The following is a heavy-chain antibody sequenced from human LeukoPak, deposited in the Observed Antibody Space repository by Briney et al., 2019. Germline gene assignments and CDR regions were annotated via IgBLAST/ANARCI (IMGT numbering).Heavy chain of an antibody. J-gene: IGHJ4*02. Sequence: GGSLRLSCAASGFTFSSYSMNWVRQAPGKGLEWVSYISSSSNTIYYVYSVKGRFTISRDNAKNSLYLQMNSLRDEDTAVYYCARKDQWELLRPFDYWGQGTLVTVSS. CDR2: ISSSSNTI. D-gene: IGHD1-26*01. V-gene: IGHV3-48*02. CDR3: ARKDQWELLRPFDY. CDR1: GFTFSSYS.